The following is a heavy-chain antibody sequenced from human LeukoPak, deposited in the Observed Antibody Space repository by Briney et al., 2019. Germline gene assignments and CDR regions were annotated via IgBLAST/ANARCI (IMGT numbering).Heavy chain of an antibody. Sequence: GGSLRLSWAASGFTFSSDSMNWVRQAPGRGLEWVSSISSSSSYIYYADSVKGRFTISRDNAKNSLYLQMNSLRAEDTAVYYCARDAFSGGGTSCYHDYWGQGTLVTVSS. J-gene: IGHJ4*02. CDR1: GFTFSSDS. D-gene: IGHD2-2*01. V-gene: IGHV3-21*01. CDR2: ISSSSSYI. CDR3: ARDAFSGGGTSCYHDY.